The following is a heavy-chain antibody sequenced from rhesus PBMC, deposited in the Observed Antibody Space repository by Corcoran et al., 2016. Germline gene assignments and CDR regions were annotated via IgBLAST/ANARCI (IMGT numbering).Heavy chain of an antibody. CDR2: IYGSGSST. Sequence: QLQLQESGPGLVTPSETLSVTCAVYGGSIRSNYWSWIRQPPGKGLDGLGRIYGSGSSTNYNPSLKSRVTLSVDTSKNQLSLKLCSVTAADTAVYYCARQGPGYGLDSWGQGVVVTVSS. CDR1: GGSIRSNY. V-gene: IGHV4-169*01. CDR3: ARQGPGYGLDS. J-gene: IGHJ6*01.